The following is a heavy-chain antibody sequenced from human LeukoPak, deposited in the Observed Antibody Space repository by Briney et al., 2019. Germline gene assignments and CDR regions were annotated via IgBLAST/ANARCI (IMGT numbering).Heavy chain of an antibody. J-gene: IGHJ6*03. Sequence: PGGSLRLSCEASGFTFNFYSMDWVRQAPGKGLEWVSSISSSGSHLHYADSVKGRFTISRDNAKDSLFLQMNSLRAEDTAVYYCARRDAFSYGKLTGRQYYYYMDVWGKGTTVTVS. D-gene: IGHD5-18*01. CDR2: ISSSGSHL. CDR3: ARRDAFSYGKLTGRQYYYYMDV. CDR1: GFTFNFYS. V-gene: IGHV3-21*01.